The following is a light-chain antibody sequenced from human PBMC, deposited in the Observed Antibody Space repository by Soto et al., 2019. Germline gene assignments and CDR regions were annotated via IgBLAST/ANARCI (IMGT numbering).Light chain of an antibody. Sequence: EIVLTQSPATLSLSPGERATLSCRASQSVSSYLAWYKQKPGQAPRLLIYDASNMATGIPARFSGSGSGTDFTLTIISPEHDYFALYDCQQRINLFRFGPGTKVDIK. V-gene: IGKV3-11*01. CDR3: QQRINLFR. CDR2: DAS. J-gene: IGKJ3*01. CDR1: QSVSSY.